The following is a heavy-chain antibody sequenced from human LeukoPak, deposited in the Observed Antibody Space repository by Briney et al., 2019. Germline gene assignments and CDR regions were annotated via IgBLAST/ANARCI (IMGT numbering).Heavy chain of an antibody. D-gene: IGHD5-12*01. CDR3: ARDQKGYGQNWFDP. V-gene: IGHV3-21*01. CDR1: GFTFSSYS. J-gene: IGHJ5*02. Sequence: PGGSLRLSCAASGFTFSSYSMNWVRQAPGKGLEWVSSISSSSSYIYYADSVKGRFTISRDNAKNSLYLQMNSLRAEDTAVYYCARDQKGYGQNWFDPWGQGTLVTVSS. CDR2: ISSSSSYI.